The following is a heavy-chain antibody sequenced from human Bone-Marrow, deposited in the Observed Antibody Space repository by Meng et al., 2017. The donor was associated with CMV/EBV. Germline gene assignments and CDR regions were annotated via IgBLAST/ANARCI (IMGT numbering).Heavy chain of an antibody. Sequence: ASVKVSCKASGYTFTSYDINWVRQATGQGLEWMGWMNPNSGNTGYAQKFQGRVTMTRNTSISIAYMELSSLRSEDTAVYYCAGGKQYYDFWSGYLYWGQGTLVTVSS. CDR1: GYTFTSYD. D-gene: IGHD3-3*01. V-gene: IGHV1-8*01. CDR3: AGGKQYYDFWSGYLY. CDR2: MNPNSGNT. J-gene: IGHJ4*02.